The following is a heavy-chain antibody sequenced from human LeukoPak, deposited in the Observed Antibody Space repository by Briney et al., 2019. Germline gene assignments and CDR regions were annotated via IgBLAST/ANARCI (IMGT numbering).Heavy chain of an antibody. J-gene: IGHJ4*02. Sequence: SETLSLTCTVSGGSINSSSYSWGWIRQPPGKGLEWIGTIYYSGSTYYNPSLKGRVTISEDTSKNQFSLNLSSVTAADTAVYYCARYASSGYYRYYFDYWRQGTLVTVSS. CDR2: IYYSGST. CDR1: GGSINSSSYS. D-gene: IGHD3-22*01. V-gene: IGHV4-39*01. CDR3: ARYASSGYYRYYFDY.